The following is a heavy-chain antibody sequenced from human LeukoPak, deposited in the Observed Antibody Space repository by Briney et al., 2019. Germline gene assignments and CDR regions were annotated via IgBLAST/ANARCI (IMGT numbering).Heavy chain of an antibody. D-gene: IGHD4-17*01. Sequence: SETLSLTCAVYGGSFSGYYWSWIRQPPGKGLEWIGEINHSGSTNYNPSLKSRVTISVDTSKNQFSLKLSSVTAADTAVYYCARSGGYGDYALGNPTPFDYWGQGTLVTVS. CDR3: ARSGGYGDYALGNPTPFDY. CDR2: INHSGST. J-gene: IGHJ4*02. CDR1: GGSFSGYY. V-gene: IGHV4-34*01.